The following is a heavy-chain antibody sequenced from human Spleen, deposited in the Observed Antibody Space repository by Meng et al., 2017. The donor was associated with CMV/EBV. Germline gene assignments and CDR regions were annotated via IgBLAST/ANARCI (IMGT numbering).Heavy chain of an antibody. J-gene: IGHJ4*02. Sequence: GGSLRLSCAASGFAFTNAWMSWVRRAPGKGLEWVGRIKTKTDGVTRDYAAPVRGRFTISRDDSKSTLYLQMNSLKTEDTAVYYCAAAIYCSRGSCYSVDLGSWGQGTLVTVSS. CDR1: GFAFTNAW. V-gene: IGHV3-15*01. CDR2: IKTKTDGVTR. CDR3: AAAIYCSRGSCYSVDLGS. D-gene: IGHD2-2*01.